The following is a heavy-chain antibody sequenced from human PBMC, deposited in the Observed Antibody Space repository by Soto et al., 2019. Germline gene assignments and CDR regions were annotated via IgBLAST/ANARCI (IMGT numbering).Heavy chain of an antibody. CDR1: GGTFSSYA. V-gene: IGHV1-69*01. CDR3: ARELLWFTTYYYGSGNYGMDV. D-gene: IGHD3-10*01. Sequence: QVQLVQSGAEVQKPGSSVKVSCKASGGTFSSYAISWVRQAPGQGLEWMGGIIPIFGTANYAQKFQGRVTITADESTSTAYMELSSLRSEDTAVYYCARELLWFTTYYYGSGNYGMDVWGQGTTVTVSS. CDR2: IIPIFGTA. J-gene: IGHJ6*02.